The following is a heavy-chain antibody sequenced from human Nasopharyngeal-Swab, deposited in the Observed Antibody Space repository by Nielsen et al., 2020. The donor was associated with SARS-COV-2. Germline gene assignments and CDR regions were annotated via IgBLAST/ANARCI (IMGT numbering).Heavy chain of an antibody. CDR1: GFTFSTYA. CDR2: ISGSGGST. D-gene: IGHD3-9*01. V-gene: IGHV3-23*01. CDR3: AKAPDILTGYYDY. J-gene: IGHJ4*02. Sequence: GGSLTLSCAASGFTFSTYAMSWVRQAPGKGLEWVSAISGSGGSTYYADSVKGRFTISRDNSKNTLYLQMNSLRAEDTAVYYCAKAPDILTGYYDYWGQGTLVTVSS.